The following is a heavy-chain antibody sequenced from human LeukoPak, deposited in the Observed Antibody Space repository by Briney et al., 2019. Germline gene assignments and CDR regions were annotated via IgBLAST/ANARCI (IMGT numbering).Heavy chain of an antibody. Sequence: ASVKVSCKVSGYTLTELSMHWVRQAPGKGLEWVGGFDPEDGETIYAQKFQGRVTMTRNTSISTAYMELSSLRSEDTAVYYCARAIGYCSGGSCDDYWGQGTLVTVSS. V-gene: IGHV1-24*01. D-gene: IGHD2-15*01. CDR3: ARAIGYCSGGSCDDY. CDR1: GYTLTELS. J-gene: IGHJ4*02. CDR2: FDPEDGET.